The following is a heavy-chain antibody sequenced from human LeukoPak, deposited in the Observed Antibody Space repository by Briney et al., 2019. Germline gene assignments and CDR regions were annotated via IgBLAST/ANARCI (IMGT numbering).Heavy chain of an antibody. Sequence: GGSLRLSCAASGFTFSSYAMSWVRQAPGKGLEWVSAISGSGGSTYYADSVKGRFTISRDNAKNSLYLQMNSLRAEDTAVYYCARGIGYQLVFDYWGQGTLVTVSS. CDR1: GFTFSSYA. CDR2: ISGSGGST. V-gene: IGHV3-23*01. CDR3: ARGIGYQLVFDY. D-gene: IGHD2-2*01. J-gene: IGHJ4*02.